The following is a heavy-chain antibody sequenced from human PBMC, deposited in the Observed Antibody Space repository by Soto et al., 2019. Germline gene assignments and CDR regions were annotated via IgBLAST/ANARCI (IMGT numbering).Heavy chain of an antibody. V-gene: IGHV4-61*01. Sequence: SETLSLTCTVSGGSVSSGTYYWSWIRQPPGKGLEYIGYIYYSGSTNYNPSLNSRVTISVDTPKNQFSLKLSSATAADTALYYCASANAGAFNIWGQGTMVTVSS. CDR3: ASANAGAFNI. CDR1: GGSVSSGTYY. CDR2: IYYSGST. J-gene: IGHJ3*02.